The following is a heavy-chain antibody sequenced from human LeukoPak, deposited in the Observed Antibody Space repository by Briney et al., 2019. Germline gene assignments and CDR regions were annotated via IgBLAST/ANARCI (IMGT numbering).Heavy chain of an antibody. CDR3: ARDSSMDY. D-gene: IGHD2-8*01. Sequence: GGSLRLSCTYSEFTSRFLGMSWIRQAPGKGLEWVSGTSASGGSEYYADSVRGRFTISRDNAKNSLYLQMNSLRVEDTAVYYCARDSSMDYWGQGTLVTVSS. V-gene: IGHV3-23*01. J-gene: IGHJ4*02. CDR1: EFTSRFLG. CDR2: TSASGGSE.